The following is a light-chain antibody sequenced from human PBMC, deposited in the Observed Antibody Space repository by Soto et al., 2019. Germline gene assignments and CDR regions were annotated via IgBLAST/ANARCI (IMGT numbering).Light chain of an antibody. V-gene: IGKV2-28*01. Sequence: DIVVTQSPLSLSVTPGEAASISCRSSQSLLHSNGYTYLDWYLQKPGQSPHLLDYLGSNRASGVPDRFSGSGSGTDFTLTISRVEAEDVGVYYCVQNLQTPFTFGPGTKVDIK. CDR2: LGS. J-gene: IGKJ3*01. CDR1: QSLLHSNGYTY. CDR3: VQNLQTPFT.